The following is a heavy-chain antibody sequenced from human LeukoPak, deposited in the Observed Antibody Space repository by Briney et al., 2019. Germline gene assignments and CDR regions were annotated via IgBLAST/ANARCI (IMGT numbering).Heavy chain of an antibody. CDR1: GYTFTGYY. V-gene: IGHV1-2*02. J-gene: IGHJ4*02. Sequence: GASVKVSCKASGYTFTGYYMHWVRQAPGQGLEWMGWINPNSGGTNYAQKFQDRVTMTRDTSISTAYMELSRLRSDDTAVYYCAREDSSGLYYFDYWGQGTLVTVSS. CDR2: INPNSGGT. CDR3: AREDSSGLYYFDY. D-gene: IGHD3-22*01.